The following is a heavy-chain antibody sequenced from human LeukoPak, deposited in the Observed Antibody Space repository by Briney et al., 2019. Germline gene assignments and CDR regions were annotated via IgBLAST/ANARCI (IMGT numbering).Heavy chain of an antibody. CDR2: IYYRGST. J-gene: IGHJ5*02. CDR3: ARHWGYYGSGSYQP. V-gene: IGHV4-39*01. D-gene: IGHD3-10*01. Sequence: SETLSLTCTVSGGSISSSSYYWGWIRQPPGKGLEWIGSIYYRGSTYYNPSLKSRVIISVDTSKNQFSLKLSSVTAADTAVYYCARHWGYYGSGSYQPWGQGTLVTVSS. CDR1: GGSISSSSYY.